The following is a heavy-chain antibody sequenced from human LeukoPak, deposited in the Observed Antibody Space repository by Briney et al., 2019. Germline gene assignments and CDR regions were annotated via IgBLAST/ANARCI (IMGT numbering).Heavy chain of an antibody. Sequence: GGSLRLSCAAAGFTFSTYGMHWVRQAPGKGLEWVAFIRYDGSNKYYADSVKGRFTISRDNSKNTLYLQMNSLRPEDTAVYYCAKVNKGGYDSFDYWGQGTLVTVSS. CDR2: IRYDGSNK. D-gene: IGHD5-12*01. V-gene: IGHV3-30*02. CDR3: AKVNKGGYDSFDY. CDR1: GFTFSTYG. J-gene: IGHJ4*02.